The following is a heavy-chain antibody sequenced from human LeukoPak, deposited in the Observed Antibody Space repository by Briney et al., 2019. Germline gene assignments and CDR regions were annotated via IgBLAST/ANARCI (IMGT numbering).Heavy chain of an antibody. D-gene: IGHD2-8*02. V-gene: IGHV3-23*01. CDR2: ISGSGGST. J-gene: IGHJ4*02. Sequence: PGGSLRLSCAASGFTFSSYAMSWVRQAPGKGLEWVSTISGSGGSTYYADSVKGRFTISRDNSKTTLYLQVNSLRAEDTAVYYCAKAGTVGVYSRFDYWGQGTLVTVSS. CDR1: GFTFSSYA. CDR3: AKAGTVGVYSRFDY.